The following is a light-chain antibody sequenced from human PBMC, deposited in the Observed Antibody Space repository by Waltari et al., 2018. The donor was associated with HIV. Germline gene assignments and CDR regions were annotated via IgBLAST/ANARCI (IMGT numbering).Light chain of an antibody. V-gene: IGLV3-21*02. CDR3: QVWYSSSDHPV. Sequence: SYVLTQPPSVSVAPGQTARITCGGNNIGSKSVHWYQQKPGQAPVLVVYDDSDRPSGFPERFSGSNSRNTATLTISRVAAGDEADYYCQVWYSSSDHPVFGGGTKLTVL. CDR2: DDS. CDR1: NIGSKS. J-gene: IGLJ2*01.